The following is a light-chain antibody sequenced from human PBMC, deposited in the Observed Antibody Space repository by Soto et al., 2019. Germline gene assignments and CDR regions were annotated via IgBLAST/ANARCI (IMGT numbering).Light chain of an antibody. Sequence: IQMTHAPSTLSGSIGDRVTITCRASQTISSWLAWYQQKPGKAPKLLIYKASTLKSGVPSRFSGSGSGTEFTLTISSLQPDDFATYYCQHYNRPLTLGGGTKVDIK. J-gene: IGKJ4*01. CDR3: QHYNRPLT. CDR2: KAS. V-gene: IGKV1-5*03. CDR1: QTISSW.